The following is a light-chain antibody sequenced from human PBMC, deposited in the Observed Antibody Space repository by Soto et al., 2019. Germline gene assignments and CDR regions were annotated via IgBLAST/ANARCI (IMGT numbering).Light chain of an antibody. CDR2: LGS. J-gene: IGKJ5*01. V-gene: IGKV2-28*01. CDR3: MQPLQTLIT. CDR1: QSLTHTSGYNY. Sequence: EIVLTQSPLSLSVSPGEPASISCRSSQSLTHTSGYNYLDWYLLKPGQPPQLLIYLGSNRGSGLPERFSGSGSGTDFTLTISRVETEDAGIYFCMQPLQTLITFGQGTRLEIQ.